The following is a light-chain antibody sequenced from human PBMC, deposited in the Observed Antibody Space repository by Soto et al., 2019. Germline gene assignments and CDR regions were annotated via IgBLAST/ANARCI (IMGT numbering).Light chain of an antibody. CDR3: HQRRNWVS. V-gene: IGKV3-11*01. J-gene: IGKJ3*01. CDR1: QSVDTY. CDR2: DTS. Sequence: IPLTQSPAILSLSPGERATLSCTASQSVDTYIAWYQQRPGQPPRLLIHDTSHRASGVPARFRGSVSGTDFTLTITSLEPEDFGVYFCHQRRNWVSFGPGTRL.